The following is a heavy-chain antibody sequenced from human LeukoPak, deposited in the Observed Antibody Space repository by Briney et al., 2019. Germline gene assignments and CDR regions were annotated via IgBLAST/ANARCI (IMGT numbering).Heavy chain of an antibody. CDR1: GFAFTSYW. CDR3: AKNAPQSDRSWYFDY. Sequence: PGGSLRLSCAASGFAFTSYWMSWVRQAPGKGLEWVANIKHDGSEKYYVDSVKGRFTISRENAQTSLYLQMNSLRTDDTAVYYCAKNAPQSDRSWYFDYWGQGTLVTVSS. D-gene: IGHD2-2*01. V-gene: IGHV3-7*01. J-gene: IGHJ4*02. CDR2: IKHDGSEK.